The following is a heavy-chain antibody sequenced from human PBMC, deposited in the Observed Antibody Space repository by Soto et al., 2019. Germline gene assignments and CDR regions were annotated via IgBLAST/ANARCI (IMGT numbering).Heavy chain of an antibody. D-gene: IGHD1-26*01. CDR1: GYNFNKYY. Sequence: QVQLMQSGAEVRKPGAPVSLSCETSGYNFNKYYIHWGRKAPGQGLEGMGIINLRGGTTEYAHKFRGRVTVTGDTSTKTAYMELRSLRSEDTAMYFCARGPEDSDVPRWDYWGQGTLVTVSS. J-gene: IGHJ4*02. V-gene: IGHV1-46*02. CDR3: ARGPEDSDVPRWDY. CDR2: INLRGGTT.